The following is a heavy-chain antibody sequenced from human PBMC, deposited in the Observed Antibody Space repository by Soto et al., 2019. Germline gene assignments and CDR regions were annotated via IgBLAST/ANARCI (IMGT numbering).Heavy chain of an antibody. V-gene: IGHV3-33*01. CDR3: ARAVTRYYYYGMDV. D-gene: IGHD4-4*01. Sequence: QVQLVESGGGVVQPGRSLRLSCAASGFTFSSYGMHWVRQAPGKGLEWVAVIWYDGSNKYYADSVKGRFTISRDNSKNTLYLQMNSLRADDTAVYYCARAVTRYYYYGMDVWGQGTTVTVSS. CDR1: GFTFSSYG. CDR2: IWYDGSNK. J-gene: IGHJ6*02.